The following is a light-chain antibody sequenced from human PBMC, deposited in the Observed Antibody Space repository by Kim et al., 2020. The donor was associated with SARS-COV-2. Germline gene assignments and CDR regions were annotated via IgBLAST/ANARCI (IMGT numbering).Light chain of an antibody. V-gene: IGLV8-61*01. CDR1: SGSVSTSSY. J-gene: IGLJ3*02. CDR2: STN. Sequence: GGTGPLTCGLSSGSVSTSSYPSWYQQTPGQAPRTLIYSTNTRSSGVPDRFSGSILGNKAALTITGAQADDESDCYCVLYMGSGIWVFGGGTQLTVL. CDR3: VLYMGSGIWV.